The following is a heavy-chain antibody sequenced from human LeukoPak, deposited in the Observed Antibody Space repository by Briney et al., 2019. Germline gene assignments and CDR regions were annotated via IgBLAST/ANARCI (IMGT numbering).Heavy chain of an antibody. J-gene: IGHJ4*02. CDR2: ISGSGGST. Sequence: QPGGSLRLSCAASGFTFSSYAMSWVRQAPGKGLEWVSAISGSGGSTYYADSVKGRFTISRDNSKNTLYLQMNGLRAEDTAVYYCAKDIVLGDCSGGSCQSDFDYWGQGTLVTVSS. CDR1: GFTFSSYA. CDR3: AKDIVLGDCSGGSCQSDFDY. V-gene: IGHV3-23*01. D-gene: IGHD2-15*01.